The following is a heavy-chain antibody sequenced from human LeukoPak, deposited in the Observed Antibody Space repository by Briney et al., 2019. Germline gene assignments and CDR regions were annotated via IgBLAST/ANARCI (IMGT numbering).Heavy chain of an antibody. J-gene: IGHJ4*02. CDR1: GGSISSYY. CDR3: ARGLDYDSSGYYFFY. Sequence: SETLSLTCTVSGGSISSYYWSWIRQPPGKGLEWIGYIYYSGSTNYNPSLKSRVTISVDTSKNQFSLKLSSVTAADTAVYYCARGLDYDSSGYYFFYWGQGTLVTVSS. D-gene: IGHD3-22*01. V-gene: IGHV4-59*01. CDR2: IYYSGST.